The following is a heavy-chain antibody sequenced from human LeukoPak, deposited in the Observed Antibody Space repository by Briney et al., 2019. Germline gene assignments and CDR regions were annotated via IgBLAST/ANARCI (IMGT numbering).Heavy chain of an antibody. V-gene: IGHV4-34*01. CDR3: ASRDGYNFTFDY. J-gene: IGHJ4*02. CDR2: INHSGST. Sequence: SETLSLTCAVYGGSFSGYYWSWIRQPPGKGLEWIGEINHSGSTNYNPSLKSRVTISVDTSKSQFSLKLSSVTAADTAVYYCASRDGYNFTFDYWGQGTLVTVSS. CDR1: GGSFSGYY. D-gene: IGHD5-24*01.